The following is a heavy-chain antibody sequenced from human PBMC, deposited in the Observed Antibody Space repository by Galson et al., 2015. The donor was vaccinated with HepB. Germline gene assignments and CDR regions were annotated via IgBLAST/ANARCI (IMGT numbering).Heavy chain of an antibody. V-gene: IGHV6-1*01. CDR1: EDSVSSNSAA. CDR3: ARGVPAVRYFDWLGDAFDI. D-gene: IGHD3-9*01. Sequence: CAISEDSVSSNSAAWNWIRQSPSRGLEWLGRTYYRSKWYNDYAVSVKSRITINPDTSKNQFSLQLNSVTPEDTAVYYCARGVPAVRYFDWLGDAFDIWGQGTMVTVSS. CDR2: TYYRSKWYN. J-gene: IGHJ3*02.